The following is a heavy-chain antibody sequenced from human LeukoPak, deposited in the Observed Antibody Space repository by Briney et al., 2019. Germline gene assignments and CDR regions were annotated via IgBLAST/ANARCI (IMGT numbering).Heavy chain of an antibody. CDR2: MNPNSGNT. D-gene: IGHD3-3*01. V-gene: IGHV1-8*01. CDR3: ARGRITIFGVVIIRYYFDY. CDR1: GYTFTSYD. Sequence: ASVKVSCKASGYTFTSYDINWVRQATGQGLEWMGWMNPNSGNTGYAQKLQGRVTMTRNTSISTAYMELSSLRSEDTAVYYCARGRITIFGVVIIRYYFDYWGQGTLVTVSS. J-gene: IGHJ4*02.